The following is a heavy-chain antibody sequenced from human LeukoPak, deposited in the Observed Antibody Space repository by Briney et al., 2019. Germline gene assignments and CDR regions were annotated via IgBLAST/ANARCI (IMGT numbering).Heavy chain of an antibody. CDR1: GFTFSSYA. CDR3: ARDPSTVTTAI. Sequence: GGSLRLSCAASGFTFSSYAMHWVRQAPGKGLEWVAVISYDGSNTYYADSVKGRFTISRDNSKNTLHLQMNSLRAEDTAVYYCARDPSTVTTAIWGQGTLVTVSS. V-gene: IGHV3-30-3*01. CDR2: ISYDGSNT. J-gene: IGHJ4*02. D-gene: IGHD4-17*01.